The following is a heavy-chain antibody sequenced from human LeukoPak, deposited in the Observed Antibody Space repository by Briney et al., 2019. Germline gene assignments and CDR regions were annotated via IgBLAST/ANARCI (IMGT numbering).Heavy chain of an antibody. CDR3: AVGRAPAAMVTGYAFDI. Sequence: SETLSLTCTVSGYSISSGYYRGWIRQPPGKGLEWIGSIYHSGSTYYNPSLKSRVTISVDTSKNQFSLKLSSVTAADTAVYYCAVGRAPAAMVTGYAFDIWGQGTMVTVSS. J-gene: IGHJ3*02. CDR1: GYSISSGYY. D-gene: IGHD5-18*01. CDR2: IYHSGST. V-gene: IGHV4-38-2*02.